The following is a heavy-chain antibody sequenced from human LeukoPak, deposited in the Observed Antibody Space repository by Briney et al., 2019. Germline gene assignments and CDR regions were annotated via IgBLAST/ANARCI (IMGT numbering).Heavy chain of an antibody. J-gene: IGHJ3*02. CDR1: GGSITDHF. V-gene: IGHV4-4*09. CDR2: IYGSP. Sequence: SETLSLTCTVSGGSITDHFWGWIRHPPGMGLEWIGHIYGSPTYNPSLKSRVTISVDTSENQFSLKLSSVTAADTAVYYCARRFRTSASGILHHDAYDIWGQGTEVIVSS. CDR3: ARRFRTSASGILHHDAYDI. D-gene: IGHD3-10*01.